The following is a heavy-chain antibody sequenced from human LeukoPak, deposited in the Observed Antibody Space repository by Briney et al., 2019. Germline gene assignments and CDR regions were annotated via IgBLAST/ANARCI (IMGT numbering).Heavy chain of an antibody. CDR1: GGSLSSYY. CDR2: FYYSGST. Sequence: SETLSLTCTVSGGSLSSYYWSWIRQPPGKGLEGIGYFYYSGSTNYNPSLKSRVTIAVDTSKNQLSLKLSAVTAADTAVYYCHFYGSGSYWGDSPFMDVWGKGTTVTVSS. D-gene: IGHD3-10*01. CDR3: HFYGSGSYWGDSPFMDV. V-gene: IGHV4-59*01. J-gene: IGHJ6*03.